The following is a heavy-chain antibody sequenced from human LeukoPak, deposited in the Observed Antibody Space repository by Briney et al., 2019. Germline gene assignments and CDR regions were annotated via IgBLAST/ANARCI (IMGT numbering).Heavy chain of an antibody. CDR2: IYYSGST. V-gene: IGHV4-59*01. CDR1: GGSLTNYY. CDR3: ARGGQGMFRGDYFGH. Sequence: SETLSLTCTVSGGSLTNYYWSWIRQPPGKGLEWIGYIYYSGSTDYNPSLKRRVTMSVDTSKNQFSLKLNSVTPADTAVYYCARGGQGMFRGDYFGHWGQGALVTVSS. D-gene: IGHD3-10*01. J-gene: IGHJ4*02.